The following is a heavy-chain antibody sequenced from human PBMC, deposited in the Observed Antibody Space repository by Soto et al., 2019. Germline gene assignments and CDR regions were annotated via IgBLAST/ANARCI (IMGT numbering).Heavy chain of an antibody. CDR3: AKRWFFDY. D-gene: IGHD2-15*01. V-gene: IGHV3-30*18. J-gene: IGHJ4*02. CDR1: GFTFSSYG. Sequence: LRLSCAASGFTFSSYGMHWVRQAPGKGLEWVAVISYDGSNKYYADSVKGRFTISRDNSKNTLYLQMNSLRAEDTAVYYCAKRWFFDYWGQGTLVTVSS. CDR2: ISYDGSNK.